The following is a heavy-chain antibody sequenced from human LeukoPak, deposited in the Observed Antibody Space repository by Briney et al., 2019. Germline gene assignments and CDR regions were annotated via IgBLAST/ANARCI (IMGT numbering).Heavy chain of an antibody. V-gene: IGHV4-4*02. Sequence: TSSETLSLTCAVSGGSISSSNWWSWVRQPPGKGLEWIGEIYHSGSTNYNPSLKSRVTISVDTSKNQFSLKLSSVTAADTAVYYCAGTMITFGGVIHAFDIWGQGTMVTVSS. CDR3: AGTMITFGGVIHAFDI. CDR1: GGSISSSNW. J-gene: IGHJ3*02. CDR2: IYHSGST. D-gene: IGHD3-16*02.